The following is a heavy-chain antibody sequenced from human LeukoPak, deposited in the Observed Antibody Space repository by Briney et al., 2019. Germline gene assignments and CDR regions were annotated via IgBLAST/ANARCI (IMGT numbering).Heavy chain of an antibody. CDR1: GFTFSSYG. CDR2: IWYDGSNK. V-gene: IGHV3-33*01. D-gene: IGHD3-22*01. CDR3: ARPKEYYYDSSGYPDY. Sequence: GGSLRLSCAASGFTFSSYGMHWVRQAPGKGLEWVAVIWYDGSNKYYADSVKGRFTISRDNSKSTLYLQMNSLRAEDTAVYYCARPKEYYYDSSGYPDYWGQGTLVTVSS. J-gene: IGHJ4*02.